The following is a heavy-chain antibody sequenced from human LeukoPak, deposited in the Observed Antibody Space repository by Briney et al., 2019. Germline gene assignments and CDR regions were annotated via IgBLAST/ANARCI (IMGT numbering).Heavy chain of an antibody. CDR1: GGSISSSSYY. D-gene: IGHD5-24*01. Sequence: SETLSLTCTVSGGSISSSSYYWGWIRQPPGKGLEWIGSIYYSGSTYYNPSLKSRVTISVDTSKNQFSLKLSSVTAADTAVYYCARAHRGDGYNLLFDYWGQGTLVTVSS. J-gene: IGHJ4*02. CDR2: IYYSGST. CDR3: ARAHRGDGYNLLFDY. V-gene: IGHV4-39*07.